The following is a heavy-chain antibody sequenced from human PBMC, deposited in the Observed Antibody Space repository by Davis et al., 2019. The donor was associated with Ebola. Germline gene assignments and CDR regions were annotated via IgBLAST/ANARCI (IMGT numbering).Heavy chain of an antibody. J-gene: IGHJ4*02. Sequence: PSETLSLTCTVSGYSISSGYYWSWIRQPPGKGLEWIGYIYYSGSTNYNPSLKSRVTISVDTSKNQFSLKLSSVTAADTAVYYCARARAAADVEYWGQGTLVTVSS. CDR3: ARARAAADVEY. D-gene: IGHD6-13*01. V-gene: IGHV4-61*01. CDR1: GYSISSGYY. CDR2: IYYSGST.